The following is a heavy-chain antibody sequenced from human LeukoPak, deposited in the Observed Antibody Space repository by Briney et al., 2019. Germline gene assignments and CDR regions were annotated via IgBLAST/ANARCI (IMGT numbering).Heavy chain of an antibody. CDR1: GGSFSGYY. Sequence: SETLSLTCAVYGGSFSGYYWSWIRQPPGKGLEWIGEINHSGSTNYNPSLKSRVTISVDTSKNQFSLKLSSVTAADTAVYYCAREGCSSTSCYGYYYMDVWGKGTTVTVSS. J-gene: IGHJ6*03. CDR2: INHSGST. D-gene: IGHD2-2*01. CDR3: AREGCSSTSCYGYYYMDV. V-gene: IGHV4-34*01.